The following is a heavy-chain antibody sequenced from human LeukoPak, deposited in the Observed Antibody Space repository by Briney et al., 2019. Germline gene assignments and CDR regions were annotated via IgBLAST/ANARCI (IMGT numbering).Heavy chain of an antibody. J-gene: IGHJ4*02. CDR1: GGSISSSSCY. D-gene: IGHD3-22*01. CDR3: ARVQPHYMIVDY. Sequence: SETLSLTCTVSGGSISSSSCYWGWIRQPPGKGLEWIGYIYYSGSTNYNPSLKGRVTISVDTSKNQFSLKLSSVTAADTAVYYCARVQPHYMIVDYWGQGTLVTVSS. CDR2: IYYSGST. V-gene: IGHV4-61*05.